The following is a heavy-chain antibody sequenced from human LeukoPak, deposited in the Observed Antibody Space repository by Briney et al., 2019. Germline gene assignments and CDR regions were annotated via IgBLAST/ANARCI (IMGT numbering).Heavy chain of an antibody. V-gene: IGHV4-59*08. CDR3: ARHTYYYDTSGPNWFDP. CDR2: IYYTGST. J-gene: IGHJ5*02. D-gene: IGHD3-22*01. CDR1: GGSISSYY. Sequence: SETLSFTCTVSGGSISSYYWSWIRQPPGKGLEWIGYIYYTGSTNYNPSLKSRVTISVDTSKNQFSLELSSVTAADTAVYFCARHTYYYDTSGPNWFDPWGQGTLVTVSS.